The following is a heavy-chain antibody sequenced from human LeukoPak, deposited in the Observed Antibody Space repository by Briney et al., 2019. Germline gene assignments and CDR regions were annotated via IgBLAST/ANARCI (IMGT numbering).Heavy chain of an antibody. D-gene: IGHD5-12*01. J-gene: IGHJ4*02. CDR2: INPNSGGT. CDR1: GYTFTSYD. CDR3: ARVPGYSGYDFYY. Sequence: ASVKVSCKASGYTFTSYDINWVRQATGQGLEWMGWINPNSGGTNYAQKFQGRVTMTRDTSISTAYMELSRLRSDDTAVYYCARVPGYSGYDFYYWGQGTLVTVSS. V-gene: IGHV1-2*02.